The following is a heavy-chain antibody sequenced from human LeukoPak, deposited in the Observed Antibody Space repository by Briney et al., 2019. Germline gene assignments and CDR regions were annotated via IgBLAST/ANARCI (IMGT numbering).Heavy chain of an antibody. CDR2: VYSSGST. CDR1: GGSISSSTYY. V-gene: IGHV4-39*01. J-gene: IGHJ4*02. Sequence: SETLSLTCTVSGGSISSSTYYWGWIRQFPGKGLEWIGSVYSSGSTYYNPSLNGRVTISVDTSKNQFSLNLYAVTAADTAVYYCASYSGSGSEKDFWGQGTPVTVSS. CDR3: ASYSGSGSEKDF. D-gene: IGHD3-10*01.